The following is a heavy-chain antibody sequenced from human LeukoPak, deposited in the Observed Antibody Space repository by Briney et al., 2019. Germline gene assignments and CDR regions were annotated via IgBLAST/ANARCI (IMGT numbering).Heavy chain of an antibody. J-gene: IGHJ5*02. CDR2: IYYSGST. Sequence: SETLSLTCTVSGDSISSGGYYWRWIRQHPGKGLEWIGYIYYSGSTYYNPSLKSRVTISVDTSKNQFSLKLSSVTAADTAVYYCARDIVHKWFDPWGQGTLVTVSS. CDR3: ARDIVHKWFDP. D-gene: IGHD2-8*01. CDR1: GDSISSGGYY. V-gene: IGHV4-31*03.